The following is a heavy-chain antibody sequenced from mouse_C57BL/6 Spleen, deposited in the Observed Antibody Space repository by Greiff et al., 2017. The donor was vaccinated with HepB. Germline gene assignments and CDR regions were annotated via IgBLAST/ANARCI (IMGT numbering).Heavy chain of an antibody. J-gene: IGHJ4*01. Sequence: QVQLQQSGPELVKPGASVKISCKASGYAFSSSWMNWVKQRPGKGLEWIGRIYPGDGDTNYNGKSKGKATLTADKSSSTAYMQLSSLTSEDSAVYFCARWLLRAMDYWGQGTSVTVSS. V-gene: IGHV1-82*01. CDR1: GYAFSSSW. CDR2: IYPGDGDT. CDR3: ARWLLRAMDY. D-gene: IGHD2-3*01.